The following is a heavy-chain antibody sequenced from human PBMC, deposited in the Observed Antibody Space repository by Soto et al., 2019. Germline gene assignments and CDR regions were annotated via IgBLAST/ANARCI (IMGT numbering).Heavy chain of an antibody. CDR1: GFTFSSYA. CDR3: ARDPVAYCGGDCRTFDY. V-gene: IGHV3-30-3*01. Sequence: QVLLVESGGGVVQPGRSLRLSCAASGFTFSSYAMHWVRQAPGKGLEWVAVISYDGSNKYYADSVKGRFTISRDNSKNTLYLQMNSLRAEDTAVYYCARDPVAYCGGDCRTFDYWGQGTLVTVSS. D-gene: IGHD2-21*02. CDR2: ISYDGSNK. J-gene: IGHJ4*02.